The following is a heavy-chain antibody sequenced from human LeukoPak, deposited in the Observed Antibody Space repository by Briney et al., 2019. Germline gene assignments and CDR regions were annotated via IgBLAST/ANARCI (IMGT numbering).Heavy chain of an antibody. D-gene: IGHD5-24*01. CDR1: GFTFSSYW. Sequence: GGSLSLSCAASGFTFSSYWMSWVRQAPGKGLEWVANIKQDGSEKYYVDSVKGRFTISRDNAKNSLYLQMNSLRAEDTAVYYCAREADDGVYYFDYWGQGTLVTVSS. J-gene: IGHJ4*02. CDR2: IKQDGSEK. V-gene: IGHV3-7*01. CDR3: AREADDGVYYFDY.